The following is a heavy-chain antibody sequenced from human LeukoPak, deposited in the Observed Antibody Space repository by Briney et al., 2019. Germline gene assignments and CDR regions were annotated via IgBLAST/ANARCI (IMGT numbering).Heavy chain of an antibody. J-gene: IGHJ4*02. Sequence: GGSLRLSCAASGFTFSSYWMHWVLQAPGYGLVWVSRINSDGSSTSYADSVKGRFTISRDNAKNTLYLQMNSLRAEDTAVYYCARGYYDSSGYYDYWGQGTLVTVSS. CDR2: INSDGSST. CDR3: ARGYYDSSGYYDY. V-gene: IGHV3-74*01. CDR1: GFTFSSYW. D-gene: IGHD3-22*01.